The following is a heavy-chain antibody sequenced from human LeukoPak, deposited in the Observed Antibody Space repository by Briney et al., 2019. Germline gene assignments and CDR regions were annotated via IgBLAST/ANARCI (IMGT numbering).Heavy chain of an antibody. Sequence: PSETLSLTCTVSGGSISSYYWSWIRQPPGKGLEWIGEINHSGSTNYNPSLKSRVTISVGTSKNQFSLKLSSVTAADTAVYYCARRLGYCSSTSCYTSPRYFQHWGQGTLVTVSS. CDR2: INHSGST. J-gene: IGHJ1*01. CDR3: ARRLGYCSSTSCYTSPRYFQH. CDR1: GGSISSYY. D-gene: IGHD2-2*02. V-gene: IGHV4-34*01.